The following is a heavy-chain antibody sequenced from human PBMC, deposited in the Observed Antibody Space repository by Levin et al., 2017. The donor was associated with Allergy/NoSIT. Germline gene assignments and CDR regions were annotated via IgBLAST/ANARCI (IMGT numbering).Heavy chain of an antibody. CDR3: ARDGSGKWGDY. CDR2: INAYNGDT. D-gene: IGHD3-10*01. CDR1: AYTFTNYG. V-gene: IGHV1-18*01. Sequence: GESLKISCKASAYTFTNYGISWVRQAPGQGLEWMAWINAYNGDTNYAQKFQGRVTVTTDTSTSTAYMELRSLRSDDTAIYYCARDGSGKWGDYWGQGTLVTVSS. J-gene: IGHJ4*02.